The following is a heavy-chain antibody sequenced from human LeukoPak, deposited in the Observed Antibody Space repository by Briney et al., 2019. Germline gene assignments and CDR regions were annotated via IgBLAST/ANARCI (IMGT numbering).Heavy chain of an antibody. CDR1: GFTFSDYY. J-gene: IGHJ5*02. Sequence: GGSLRLSCAASGFTFSDYYMSWLRQAPGKGLEWVSYISSSGSTIYYADSVKGRFTISRDNAKNSLHLQMNSLRAEDTAVYYCARSPSGTMIRFDPWGQGTLVTVSS. V-gene: IGHV3-11*04. CDR2: ISSSGSTI. CDR3: ARSPSGTMIRFDP. D-gene: IGHD3-22*01.